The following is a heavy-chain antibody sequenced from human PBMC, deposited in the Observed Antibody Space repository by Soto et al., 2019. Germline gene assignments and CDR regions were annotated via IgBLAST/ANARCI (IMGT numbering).Heavy chain of an antibody. D-gene: IGHD6-19*01. CDR1: VFNFSIYG. CDR3: VKDGSSGWHYFYDMDV. CDR2: ISYDGRNK. J-gene: IGHJ6*02. V-gene: IGHV3-30*18. Sequence: PRGSLGVCCVASVFNFSIYGMHWVRQAPGKGLEWVAVISYDGRNKYYADAVKGRFTISRDNSKNTLYLQMSSLRAEDTAVYYCVKDGSSGWHYFYDMDVWGQGTTVTGSS.